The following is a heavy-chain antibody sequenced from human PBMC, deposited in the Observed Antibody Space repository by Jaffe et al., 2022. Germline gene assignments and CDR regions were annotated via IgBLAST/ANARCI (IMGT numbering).Heavy chain of an antibody. J-gene: IGHJ3*02. CDR1: GGTFSSYA. V-gene: IGHV1-69*05. Sequence: QVQLVQSGAEVKKPGSSVKVSCKASGGTFSSYAISWVRQAPGQGLEWMGGIIPIFGTANYAQKFQGRVTITTDESTSTAYMELSSLRSEDTAVYYCATPPRYYYDSSGQGGAFDIWGQGTMVTVSS. CDR2: IIPIFGTA. CDR3: ATPPRYYYDSSGQGGAFDI. D-gene: IGHD3-22*01.